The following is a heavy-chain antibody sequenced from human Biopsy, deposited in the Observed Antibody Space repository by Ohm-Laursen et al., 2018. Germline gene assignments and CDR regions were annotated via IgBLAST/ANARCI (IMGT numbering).Heavy chain of an antibody. J-gene: IGHJ6*02. D-gene: IGHD2-21*01. V-gene: IGHV4-61*01. CDR2: IYNTERT. CDR3: AIDRVPRRGVMPVYYYGMDV. Sequence: TLSLTWSVSGGSVSSRNYYWNWIRQTRGKGLEWIGFIYNTERTNYNPSLKSRVTISLDTPKNQLCLELSSVIASDTAVYYCAIDRVPRRGVMPVYYYGMDVWGQGSTVTVSS. CDR1: GGSVSSRNYY.